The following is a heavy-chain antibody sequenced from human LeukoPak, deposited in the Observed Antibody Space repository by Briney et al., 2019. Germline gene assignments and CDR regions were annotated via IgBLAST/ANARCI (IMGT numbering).Heavy chain of an antibody. CDR3: ARAGVAAAGMD. V-gene: IGHV4-59*12. D-gene: IGHD6-13*01. Sequence: NPSETLSLTCTVSGGSISSYYWSWIRQPPGKGLEWIGYIYYSGSTNYNPSLKSRVTISVDTSKNQFSLKLSSVTAADTAVYYCARAGVAAAGMDWGQGTLVTVSS. CDR2: IYYSGST. J-gene: IGHJ4*02. CDR1: GGSISSYY.